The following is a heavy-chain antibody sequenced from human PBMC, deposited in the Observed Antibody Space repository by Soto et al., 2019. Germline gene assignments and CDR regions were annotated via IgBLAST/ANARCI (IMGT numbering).Heavy chain of an antibody. V-gene: IGHV1-69*02. Sequence: QVQLVQSGAEVKKPGSSVKVSCKTSGGTFSTYTLSWVRQAPGQGLVWMGRIIPVLDKADYAQRFQGRLTITADRSTSTANLELSSLSSEDTAIYYCARGATAGDSAVHYWGQGTLVSVSS. J-gene: IGHJ4*02. D-gene: IGHD2-21*01. CDR3: ARGATAGDSAVHY. CDR2: IIPVLDKA. CDR1: GGTFSTYT.